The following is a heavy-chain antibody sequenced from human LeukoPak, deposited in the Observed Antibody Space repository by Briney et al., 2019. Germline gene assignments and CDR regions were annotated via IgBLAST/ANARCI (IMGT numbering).Heavy chain of an antibody. CDR1: GGSISSYY. J-gene: IGHJ3*02. D-gene: IGHD6-6*01. Sequence: SETLSLTCTVSGGSISSYYWSWIRQPAGKGLEWIGRIYTSGSTNYNPSLKSRVTMSVGTSKNQFSLKLSSATAADTAVYYCATEYRTIQDDAFDIWGQGTMVTVSS. V-gene: IGHV4-4*07. CDR2: IYTSGST. CDR3: ATEYRTIQDDAFDI.